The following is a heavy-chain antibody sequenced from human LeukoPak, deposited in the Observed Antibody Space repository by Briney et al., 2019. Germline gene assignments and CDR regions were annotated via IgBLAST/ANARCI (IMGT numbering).Heavy chain of an antibody. V-gene: IGHV3-23*01. J-gene: IGHJ6*04. CDR3: ARDRGDYGSGDV. Sequence: GGSLRLSCAASGFTFSSYAMSWVRQAPGKGLEWVSAISGSGGSTYYADSVKGRFTISRDNSKNTLYLQMNSLRAEDTAVYYCARDRGDYGSGDVWGKGTTVTVSS. CDR1: GFTFSSYA. D-gene: IGHD2-21*01. CDR2: ISGSGGST.